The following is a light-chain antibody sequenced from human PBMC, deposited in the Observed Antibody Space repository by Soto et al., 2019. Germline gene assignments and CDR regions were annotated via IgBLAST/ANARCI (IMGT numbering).Light chain of an antibody. V-gene: IGKV3-11*01. CDR3: QHRSNWPQT. CDR1: QNVANY. CDR2: ESS. Sequence: EIVLPQSPATLSLSPGERATLSCMASQNVANYLDWYQQKPGQAPRLLIYESSNRATGIAARLSGSGSGTDFTLNISSREPEDFAVYYCQHRSNWPQTFGQGTKVDIK. J-gene: IGKJ1*01.